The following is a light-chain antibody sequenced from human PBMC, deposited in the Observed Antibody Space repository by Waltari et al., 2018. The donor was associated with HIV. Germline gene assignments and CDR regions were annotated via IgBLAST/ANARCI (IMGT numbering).Light chain of an antibody. CDR3: QQYNNWPPL. J-gene: IGKJ1*01. Sequence: EIVMTQSPATLSVSPGERATLSCRASQSVSSNLAWYQQKPGQAPRLLIYGASTRATGIPARFSGSGSGTEFTLTISSLQSEDFAVYYCQQYNNWPPLFGQGTKEEIK. V-gene: IGKV3-15*01. CDR2: GAS. CDR1: QSVSSN.